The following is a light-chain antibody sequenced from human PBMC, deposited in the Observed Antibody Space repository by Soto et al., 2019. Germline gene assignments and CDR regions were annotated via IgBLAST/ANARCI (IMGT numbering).Light chain of an antibody. V-gene: IGKV1-33*01. CDR3: QQYYNLALT. CDR1: QDINKF. CDR2: DAS. J-gene: IGKJ4*01. Sequence: DIQMTQSPSSLSASVGDRVTITCQTSQDINKFLNWYQHKPGKAPKLLIYDASNLETGVPSRFSGSGSGTDFTFTISSLQPEDIATYYCQQYYNLALTFGGGTKVETK.